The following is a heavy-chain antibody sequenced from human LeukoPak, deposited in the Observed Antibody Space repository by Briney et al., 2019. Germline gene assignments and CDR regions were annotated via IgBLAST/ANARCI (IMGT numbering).Heavy chain of an antibody. CDR2: IYHSGST. J-gene: IGHJ6*04. V-gene: IGHV4-4*02. CDR1: GCSISSSNW. Sequence: TSETLSLTCAVSGCSISSSNWWSWVRQPPGKGLEWIGEIYHSGSTNYNPSLKSRVTISVDKSKNQFSLKLSSVTAADTAVYYCARWGVVPAAIYYYGMDVWGKGTTVTVSS. CDR3: ARWGVVPAAIYYYGMDV. D-gene: IGHD2-2*02.